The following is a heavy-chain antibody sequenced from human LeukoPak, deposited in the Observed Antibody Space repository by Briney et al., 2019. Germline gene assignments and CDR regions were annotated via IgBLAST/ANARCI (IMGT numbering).Heavy chain of an antibody. CDR2: IYYSGNT. CDR1: GGSISSSNYY. J-gene: IGHJ3*01. CDR3: AHFKGGSFDF. V-gene: IGHV4-39*01. D-gene: IGHD1-26*01. Sequence: PSETLSLTCTVSGGSISSSNYYWGWIRQPPGKGLEWIGSIYYSGNTYYNPSLKSRVTISADTSKNQFSLKLTSVTAADTAVYYCAHFKGGSFDFWGQGTMVTVSS.